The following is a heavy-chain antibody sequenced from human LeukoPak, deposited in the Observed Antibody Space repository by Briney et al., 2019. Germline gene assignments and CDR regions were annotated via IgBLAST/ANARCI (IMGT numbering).Heavy chain of an antibody. Sequence: GGSLRLSCAASGFTVSSNYMSWVRQAPGRGLEWVSVIYSGGSTYYADSVKGRFTISRDNSKNTLYLQMNSLRAEDTAVYYCARGGYYDSSGYSVWGQGTLVTVSS. D-gene: IGHD3-22*01. CDR1: GFTVSSNY. CDR2: IYSGGST. V-gene: IGHV3-53*01. J-gene: IGHJ4*02. CDR3: ARGGYYDSSGYSV.